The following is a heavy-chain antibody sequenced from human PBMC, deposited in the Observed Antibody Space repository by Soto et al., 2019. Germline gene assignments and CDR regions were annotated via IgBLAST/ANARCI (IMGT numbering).Heavy chain of an antibody. V-gene: IGHV4-59*01. CDR1: GGSISSYY. D-gene: IGHD3-9*01. J-gene: IGHJ4*02. CDR2: IYYSGST. Sequence: SETLSLTCTVSGGSISSYYWSWIRQPPGKGLEWIGYIYYSGSTNYNPSLKSRVTISVDTSKNQFSLKLSSVTAADTAVYYCAREGDILTGYYPYFDYWGQGTLVTVSS. CDR3: AREGDILTGYYPYFDY.